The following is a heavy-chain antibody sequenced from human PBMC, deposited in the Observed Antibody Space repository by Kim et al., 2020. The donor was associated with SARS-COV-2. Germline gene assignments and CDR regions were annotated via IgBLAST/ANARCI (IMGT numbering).Heavy chain of an antibody. CDR1: GYTFTSYA. Sequence: ASVKVSCKASGYTFTSYAMHWVRQAPGQRLEWMGWINAGNGNTKYSQKFQGRVTITRDTSASTAYMELSSLRSEDTAVYYCARAQWFGELLNYWGQGTLVTVSS. V-gene: IGHV1-3*01. J-gene: IGHJ4*02. D-gene: IGHD3-10*01. CDR2: INAGNGNT. CDR3: ARAQWFGELLNY.